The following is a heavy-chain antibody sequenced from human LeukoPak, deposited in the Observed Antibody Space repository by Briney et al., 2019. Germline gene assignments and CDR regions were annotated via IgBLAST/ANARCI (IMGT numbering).Heavy chain of an antibody. V-gene: IGHV3-21*01. Sequence: GGSLRLSCVASGFTFSSYSMNWVRQAPGKGLEWVSSISSSSSYIYYADSVKGRFTISRDNAKNSLYMQMNSLRAEDTAVYYCARGDRDLYCSSTSCYPVLGGQGTLVTVSS. CDR2: ISSSSSYI. D-gene: IGHD2-2*01. J-gene: IGHJ4*02. CDR3: ARGDRDLYCSSTSCYPVL. CDR1: GFTFSSYS.